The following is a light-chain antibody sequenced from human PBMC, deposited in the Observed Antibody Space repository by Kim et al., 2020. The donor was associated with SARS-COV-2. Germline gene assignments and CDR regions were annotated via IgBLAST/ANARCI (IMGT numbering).Light chain of an antibody. J-gene: IGLJ2*01. V-gene: IGLV3-19*01. Sequence: ELTQDPAVSVALGQTVRITCQGDSLRSYYASWYQQKPGQAPVLVIYGKNNRPSGIPDRFSGSSSGNTASLTITGAQAEDEADYYCNSRDSSGNHLVVFGGGTQLTVL. CDR3: NSRDSSGNHLVV. CDR1: SLRSYY. CDR2: GKN.